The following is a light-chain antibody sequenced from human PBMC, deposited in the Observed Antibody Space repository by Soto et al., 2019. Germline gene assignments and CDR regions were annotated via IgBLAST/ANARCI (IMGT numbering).Light chain of an antibody. CDR1: QDIRNS. J-gene: IGKJ5*01. CDR3: QQYDYLVT. Sequence: DIQMTQSPSTLSASVVYGVSITCQASQDIRNSLNWYQQKPGRAPKLLIYDASNVETGVPSRFSGTGSGTHFSFSISSLQPEDFATYYCQQYDYLVTFGQGTRLEIK. CDR2: DAS. V-gene: IGKV1-33*01.